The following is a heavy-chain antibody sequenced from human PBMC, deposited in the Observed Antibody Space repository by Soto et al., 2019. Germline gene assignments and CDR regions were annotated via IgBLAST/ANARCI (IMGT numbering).Heavy chain of an antibody. CDR3: VRPLPSGQTHARDV. CDR2: IYNDGTT. CDR1: GLPVAGSY. J-gene: IGHJ6*02. V-gene: IGHV3-53*01. Sequence: GGSLRLSCVASGLPVAGSYMAWVRRAPGKGLEWASVIYNDGTTYYSQSVEGRFTISRDTSKNTLYLQMDRLRDEDTAVYYCVRPLPSGQTHARDVWGQGTTVTAP. D-gene: IGHD3-10*01.